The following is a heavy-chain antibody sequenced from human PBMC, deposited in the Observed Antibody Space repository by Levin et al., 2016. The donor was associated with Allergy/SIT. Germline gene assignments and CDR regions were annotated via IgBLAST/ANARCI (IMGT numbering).Heavy chain of an antibody. CDR3: ARWILLWFGELSSEIDF. D-gene: IGHD3-10*01. V-gene: IGHV4-39*01. CDR2: TYYSGST. J-gene: IGHJ4*02. CDR1: GGSIGSSSYY. Sequence: SETLSLTCTVSGGSIGSSSYYWGWIRQPPGKGLEWIGSTYYSGSTYYNPSLKSRVTISVDTSKNQFSLKLTSVTAADTAVYYCARWILLWFGELSSEIDFWGQGTLVTVSS.